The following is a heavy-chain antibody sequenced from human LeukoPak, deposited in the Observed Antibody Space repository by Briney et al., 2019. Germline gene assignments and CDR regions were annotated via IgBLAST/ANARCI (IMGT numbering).Heavy chain of an antibody. CDR1: GGSISSYY. J-gene: IGHJ6*02. CDR3: ARVYYYDSSGYPDYYYYGMDV. CDR2: IYYSGST. V-gene: IGHV4-59*01. Sequence: KPSETLSLTCTVSGGSISSYYWSWIRPPPGKGLEWIGYIYYSGSTNYNPSLKSRVTISVDTSKNQFSLKLSSVTAADTAVYYCARVYYYDSSGYPDYYYYGMDVWGQGTTVTVSS. D-gene: IGHD3-22*01.